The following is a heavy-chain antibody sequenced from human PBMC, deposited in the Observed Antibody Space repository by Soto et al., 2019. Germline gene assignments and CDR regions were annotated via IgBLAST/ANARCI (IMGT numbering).Heavy chain of an antibody. CDR1: GYTFTSYY. D-gene: IGHD3-3*01. CDR3: ARGHHYDLWSCYYFDY. V-gene: IGHV1-46*03. CDR2: INPSGGST. J-gene: IGHJ4*02. Sequence: QVQLVQSGAEVKKPGASVKVSCKASGYTFTSYYMHWVRQAPGQGVEWMGIINPSGGSTSYAQKFQGRVTMTRGTSTSTVYMELSSLRSEDTAVYYCARGHHYDLWSCYYFDYWGQGTLFTVSS.